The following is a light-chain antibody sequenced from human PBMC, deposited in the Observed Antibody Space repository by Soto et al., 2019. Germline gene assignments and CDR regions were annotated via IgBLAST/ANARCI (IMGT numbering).Light chain of an antibody. CDR3: QSYDTNLSGNYV. CDR1: SSNIGAGYD. CDR2: SNN. Sequence: QLVLTQPPSVSGAPGQRVTISCTGSSSNIGAGYDVHWYQQLPGTAPKLLIYSNNNRPSGVPDRFSGSKSGTSGSLAITGLQAEDEADYYCQSYDTNLSGNYVFGTGTKLTVL. J-gene: IGLJ1*01. V-gene: IGLV1-40*01.